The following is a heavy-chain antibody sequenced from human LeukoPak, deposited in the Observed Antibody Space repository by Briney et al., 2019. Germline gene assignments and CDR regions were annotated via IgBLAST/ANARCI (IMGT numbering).Heavy chain of an antibody. V-gene: IGHV1-18*04. CDR1: GYTFSGHY. D-gene: IGHD6-19*01. J-gene: IGHJ4*02. CDR3: ARSSLAVAGSVFDY. Sequence: ASVKVSCKASGYTFSGHYMHWVRQAPGQGLEWMGWISTYNGNTHYAQKLQGRVTMTTDTSTSTAYMELRSLRSDDTAVYYCARSSLAVAGSVFDYWGQGTLVTVSS. CDR2: ISTYNGNT.